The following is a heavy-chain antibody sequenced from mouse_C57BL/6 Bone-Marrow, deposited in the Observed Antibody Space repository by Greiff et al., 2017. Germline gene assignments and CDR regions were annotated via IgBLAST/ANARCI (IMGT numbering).Heavy chain of an antibody. Sequence: VQLQQSGAELVRPGASVKLSCTASGFNINDDYMHWVKQRPEQGLEWIGWIDPENGDTEYASKFQGKATITADTSSNTASLQLSSLTSEDTAVYYGTTGRYYYGSKDYWGQGTTRTVSS. V-gene: IGHV14-4*01. J-gene: IGHJ2*01. CDR1: GFNINDDY. CDR3: TTGRYYYGSKDY. D-gene: IGHD1-1*01. CDR2: IDPENGDT.